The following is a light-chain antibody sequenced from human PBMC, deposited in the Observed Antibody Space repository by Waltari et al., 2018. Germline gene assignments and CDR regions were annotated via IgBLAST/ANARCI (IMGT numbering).Light chain of an antibody. CDR1: QSIGRS. Sequence: EIVLTQSPCTLSLSLGDRATLSCRASQSIGRSVVWYQQRPGQAPRLLIYDISRRATGIPDRFSGSGYGTDFSLTISRLEPEDFAVYYCQKYERLPATFGQGTTVEIK. CDR3: QKYERLPAT. V-gene: IGKV3-20*01. CDR2: DIS. J-gene: IGKJ1*01.